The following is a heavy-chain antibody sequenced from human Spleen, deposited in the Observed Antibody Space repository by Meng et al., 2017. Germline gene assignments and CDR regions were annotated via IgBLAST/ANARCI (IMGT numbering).Heavy chain of an antibody. J-gene: IGHJ4*01. CDR1: GFTFSSYA. V-gene: IGHV3-23*01. D-gene: IGHD2-15*01. CDR3: AKTPGYCSGGSCYCDY. CDR2: ISGSGGST. Sequence: GGSLRLSCAASGFTFSSYAMSWVRQAPGKGLEWVSTISGSGGSTYYADSVKGRFTISRDNSKNTLYLQMNSLRAEDTAVYYCAKTPGYCSGGSCYCDYWGHGTQVTVSS.